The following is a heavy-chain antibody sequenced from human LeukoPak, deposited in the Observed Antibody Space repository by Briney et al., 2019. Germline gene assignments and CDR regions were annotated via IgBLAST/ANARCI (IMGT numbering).Heavy chain of an antibody. CDR2: IYSGGST. J-gene: IGHJ3*02. Sequence: GGSLRLSCAASGFTVSSNYMSWVRQAPGKGLEWVSVIYSGGSTYCADSVKGRFTISRDNSKNTLYLQMNSLRAEDTAVYYCARVYYDILTGYDDAFDIWGQGTMVTVSS. D-gene: IGHD3-9*01. V-gene: IGHV3-66*01. CDR1: GFTVSSNY. CDR3: ARVYYDILTGYDDAFDI.